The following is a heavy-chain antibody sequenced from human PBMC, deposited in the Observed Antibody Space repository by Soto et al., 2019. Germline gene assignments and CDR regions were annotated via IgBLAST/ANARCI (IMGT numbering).Heavy chain of an antibody. D-gene: IGHD3-16*01. Sequence: SEMLSLTCTVSGGSISSSSYYWGWIRQPPGKGLEWIGSIYYSGSTYYNPSLKSRVTISVDTSKNQFSLKLSSVTAADTAVYYCARGYTGGVSWGQGTLVTVSS. CDR1: GGSISSSSYY. CDR3: ARGYTGGVS. V-gene: IGHV4-39*01. J-gene: IGHJ5*02. CDR2: IYYSGST.